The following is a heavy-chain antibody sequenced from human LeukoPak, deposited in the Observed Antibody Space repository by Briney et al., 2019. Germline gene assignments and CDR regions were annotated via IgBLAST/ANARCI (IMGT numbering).Heavy chain of an antibody. CDR1: GFTFSGCE. V-gene: IGHV3-48*03. Sequence: GGSLRLSCAISGFTFSGCELTWVRQAPGKGLEWISYISRSGNTIYYADSVKGRFTTSRDNAKNSLYLQMNSLRAEDTAVYYCARDNGYAGIDYWGQGTLVTVSS. CDR3: ARDNGYAGIDY. CDR2: ISRSGNTI. J-gene: IGHJ4*02. D-gene: IGHD5-18*01.